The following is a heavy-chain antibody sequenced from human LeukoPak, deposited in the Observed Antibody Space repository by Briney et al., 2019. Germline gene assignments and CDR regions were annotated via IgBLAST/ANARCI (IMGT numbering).Heavy chain of an antibody. J-gene: IGHJ4*02. Sequence: LRLSWAAAGFTVSSNHMSWVRQAPGEGREWIGYIYYSGSTYYNPSLESRVTISVDTSTNQFSLKLSSVTAADTAVSYCARAVMVVAATPGDFDYWGQGTLVTVSS. CDR3: ARAVMVVAATPGDFDY. CDR2: IYYSGST. V-gene: IGHV4-30-4*08. CDR1: GFTVSSNH. D-gene: IGHD2-15*01.